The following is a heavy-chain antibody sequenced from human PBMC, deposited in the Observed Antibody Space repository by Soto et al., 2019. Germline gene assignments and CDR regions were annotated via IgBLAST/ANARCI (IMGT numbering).Heavy chain of an antibody. V-gene: IGHV3-30-3*01. J-gene: IGHJ3*02. CDR3: ATDWFYHYDSSGSDAFDI. CDR1: GFTFSSYA. D-gene: IGHD3-22*01. Sequence: QVQLVESGGGVVQPGRSLRLSCAASGFTFSSYAMHWVRQAPGKGLEWVAVISYDGSNKYYADSVKGRFTISRDNSKNPLYLQMNSLRAEDTAVYYCATDWFYHYDSSGSDAFDIWGQGTMVTVSS. CDR2: ISYDGSNK.